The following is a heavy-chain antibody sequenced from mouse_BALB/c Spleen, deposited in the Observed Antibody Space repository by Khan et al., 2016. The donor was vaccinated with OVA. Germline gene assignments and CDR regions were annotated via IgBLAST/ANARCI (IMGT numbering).Heavy chain of an antibody. CDR3: ARERDYYRNEGWFAY. J-gene: IGHJ3*01. Sequence: QVHVKQSGAELARPGASVKMSCKASGYTFTSYTMHWVKQRPGQGLEWIGYINPSSGYTNYNQKFKDQATLTADKSTSTAYLQLSSLTSEDSAVYNCARERDYYRNEGWFAYWGQGTLVTVSA. CDR2: INPSSGYT. D-gene: IGHD2-14*01. CDR1: GYTFTSYT. V-gene: IGHV1-4*01.